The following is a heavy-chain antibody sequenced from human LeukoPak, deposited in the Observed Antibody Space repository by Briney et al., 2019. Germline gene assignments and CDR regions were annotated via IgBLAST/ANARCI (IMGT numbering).Heavy chain of an antibody. V-gene: IGHV1-69*13. CDR1: GGTFSSYA. D-gene: IGHD6-6*01. CDR3: ARVGVTGSSSRDWFDP. CDR2: IIPIFGTA. J-gene: IGHJ5*02. Sequence: SVKVSCKASGGTFSSYAISWVRQPPGQGLEWMGGIIPIFGTANYAQKFQGRVTITADESTSTAYMELSSLRSEDTAVYYCARVGVTGSSSRDWFDPWGQGTLVTVSS.